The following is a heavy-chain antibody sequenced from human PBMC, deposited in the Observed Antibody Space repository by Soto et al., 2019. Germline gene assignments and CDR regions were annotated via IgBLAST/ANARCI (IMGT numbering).Heavy chain of an antibody. CDR3: TLRDELTSYYINH. Sequence: PSETLSLTCAVSGGSISSINICWGWVRQPPGEGLEWIATICYSGDTYYNPSLKSRVTTSVDTSKNWFSLNLNSVTAADTAVYFCTLRDELTSYYINHWGRGMLVTFSS. CDR1: GGSISSINIC. D-gene: IGHD1-26*01. V-gene: IGHV4-39*01. CDR2: ICYSGDT. J-gene: IGHJ4*02.